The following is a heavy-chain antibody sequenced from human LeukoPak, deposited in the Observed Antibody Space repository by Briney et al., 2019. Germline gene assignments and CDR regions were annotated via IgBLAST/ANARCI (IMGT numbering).Heavy chain of an antibody. D-gene: IGHD3-22*01. CDR1: GFTVSSNY. Sequence: GGSLRLSCAASGFTVSSNYMSWVRQAPGKGLEWVSIIYSGGNTYYADSVKGRFTISRDNSKNTLYLQMNSLRAEDTAVYYCAGEGGIYDSSGSPPDYWGQGTLVTVSS. CDR3: AGEGGIYDSSGSPPDY. CDR2: IYSGGNT. J-gene: IGHJ4*02. V-gene: IGHV3-53*01.